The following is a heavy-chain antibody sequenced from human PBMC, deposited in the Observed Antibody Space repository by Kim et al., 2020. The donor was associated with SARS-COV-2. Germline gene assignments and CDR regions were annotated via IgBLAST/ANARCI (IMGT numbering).Heavy chain of an antibody. CDR2: IYYSGST. CDR1: GGSISSSSYY. J-gene: IGHJ4*02. Sequence: SETLSLTCTVSGGSISSSSYYWGWIRQPPGKGLEWIGSIYYSGSTYYNPSLKSRVTISVDTSKNQFSLKLSSVTAADTAVYYCARQAGDYYDSSGYGLGVFDYCGQGTLVTVSS. D-gene: IGHD3-22*01. CDR3: ARQAGDYYDSSGYGLGVFDY. V-gene: IGHV4-39*01.